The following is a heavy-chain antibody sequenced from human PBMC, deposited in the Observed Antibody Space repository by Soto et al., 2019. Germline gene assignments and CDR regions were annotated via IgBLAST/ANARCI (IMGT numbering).Heavy chain of an antibody. V-gene: IGHV3-23*01. Sequence: EVQLLESGGGLVQPGGSLRPSCAASGFTFSSYAMSWVRQAPGKGLEWVSAISGSGGSTYYADSVKGRFTISRDNSKNTLYLQMNSLRAEDTAVYYCAKYAFWSTEGGGWYAPEPWDYWGQGTLVTVSS. D-gene: IGHD6-19*01. CDR1: GFTFSSYA. J-gene: IGHJ4*02. CDR2: ISGSGGST. CDR3: AKYAFWSTEGGGWYAPEPWDY.